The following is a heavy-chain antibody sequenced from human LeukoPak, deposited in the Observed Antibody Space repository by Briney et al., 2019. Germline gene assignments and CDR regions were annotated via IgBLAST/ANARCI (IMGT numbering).Heavy chain of an antibody. CDR1: GGSMSSYY. CDR2: IYTSGST. V-gene: IGHV4-4*07. CDR3: ARDRGYSSGWYSDY. D-gene: IGHD6-19*01. J-gene: IGHJ4*02. Sequence: SETLSLTCTVSGGSMSSYYGGWVRQPAGGGRGWIGRIYTSGSTHYNPHLKSRVTMSVDTSKNQFPLKLSSVTAADTAVYYCARDRGYSSGWYSDYWGQGTLVTVSS.